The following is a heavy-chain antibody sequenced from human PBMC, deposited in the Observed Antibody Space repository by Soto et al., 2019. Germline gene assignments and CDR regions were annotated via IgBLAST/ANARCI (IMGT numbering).Heavy chain of an antibody. CDR1: GFTFSSYW. CDR2: IKQDGSEK. D-gene: IGHD1-26*01. V-gene: IGHV3-7*03. CDR3: ARDFGRGSYYYFDY. J-gene: IGHJ4*02. Sequence: GGSLRLSCAASGFTFSSYWMSWVRQAPGKGLEWVANIKQDGSEKYYVDSVKGRFTISRDNAKNSLYLQMNSLRAEDTAVYYCARDFGRGSYYYFDYWGQGTLVTVSS.